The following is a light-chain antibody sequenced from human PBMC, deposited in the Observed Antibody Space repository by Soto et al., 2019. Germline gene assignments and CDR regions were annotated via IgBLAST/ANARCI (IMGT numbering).Light chain of an antibody. CDR2: AAS. CDR3: QQSYSVPRT. CDR1: QSIDTY. Sequence: DIQMTQSPSSLSASVGDRVTITCRASQSIDTYLNLYQRKPGKAPNVLIYAASTLQSGVPTRFSGSGSGTDFTLTISSLQPEDFATYYCQQSYSVPRTFGLGTKVEIK. J-gene: IGKJ1*01. V-gene: IGKV1-39*01.